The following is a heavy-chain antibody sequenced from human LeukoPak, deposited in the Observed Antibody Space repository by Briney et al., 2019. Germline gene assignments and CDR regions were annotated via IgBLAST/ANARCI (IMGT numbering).Heavy chain of an antibody. J-gene: IGHJ6*03. CDR1: GFTFSDYY. CDR2: ISSSGSTI. Sequence: GGSLRLSCAASGFTFSDYYMSWIRQAPGKGLEWVSYISSSGSTIYYADSVKGRFTISRDNAKNSLYLQMNSLRAEDTAVYYCATRGYCSSTSCQGYYYYMDVWGKGTTVTVSS. V-gene: IGHV3-11*04. CDR3: ATRGYCSSTSCQGYYYYMDV. D-gene: IGHD2-2*01.